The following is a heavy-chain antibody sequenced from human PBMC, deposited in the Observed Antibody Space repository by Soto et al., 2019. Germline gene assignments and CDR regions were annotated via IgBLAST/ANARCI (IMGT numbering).Heavy chain of an antibody. D-gene: IGHD3-3*01. J-gene: IGHJ4*02. V-gene: IGHV3-9*01. Sequence: EVQLVESGGGLVQPGRSLRLSCAASGFNVADYAMHWVRQAPGKGLEWVSGISRNSCSIGYADSVKGRFTISRDNAKNSLYLQMNSLRAEDTVLYYCAKASAFWSGFIVYWGQGTLVTVSS. CDR3: AKASAFWSGFIVY. CDR2: ISRNSCSI. CDR1: GFNVADYA.